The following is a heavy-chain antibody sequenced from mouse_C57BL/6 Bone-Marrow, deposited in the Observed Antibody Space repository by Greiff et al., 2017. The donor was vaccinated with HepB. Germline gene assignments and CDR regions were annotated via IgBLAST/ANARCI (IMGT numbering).Heavy chain of an antibody. V-gene: IGHV6-3*01. CDR1: GFTFSNYW. Sequence: EVKVEESGGGLVQPGGSMKLSCVASGFTFSNYWMNWVRQSPEKGLEWVAQIRLKSDNYATHYAESVKGRFTISRDDSKSSVYLQMNNLRAEDTGIYYCTGGGYGQYFDYWGQGTTLTVSS. CDR2: IRLKSDNYAT. D-gene: IGHD2-2*01. J-gene: IGHJ2*01. CDR3: TGGGYGQYFDY.